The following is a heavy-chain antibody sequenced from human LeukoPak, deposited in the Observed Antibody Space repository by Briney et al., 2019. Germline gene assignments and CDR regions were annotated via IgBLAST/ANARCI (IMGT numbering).Heavy chain of an antibody. Sequence: PSETLSLTCTVSGGSISSYYWSWIRQPPGKGLEWIGYIYYSGSTNYNPSLKSRVTISVDTSKNQFSLKLSSVTAADTAVYYCAGMRGSWVYYWGQGTLVTVSS. J-gene: IGHJ4*02. CDR2: IYYSGST. CDR1: GGSISSYY. CDR3: AGMRGSWVYY. V-gene: IGHV4-59*01. D-gene: IGHD2-8*01.